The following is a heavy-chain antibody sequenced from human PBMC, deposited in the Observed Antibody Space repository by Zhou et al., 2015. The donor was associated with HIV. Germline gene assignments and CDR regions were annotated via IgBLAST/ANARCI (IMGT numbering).Heavy chain of an antibody. Sequence: EVQVVESGGGLVQPGGSLRLSCAPSGFSLSAYSMNWVRQAPGKGLEWVSYITTSGSSLYYADSVKGRFTISRDNAKNSLYLQMNSLRADDTAVYYCARDRRGYTYGYYYYNMDVWGKGTTVTVSS. CDR1: GFSLSAYS. J-gene: IGHJ6*03. D-gene: IGHD5-18*01. CDR2: ITTSGSSL. V-gene: IGHV3-48*04. CDR3: ARDRRGYTYGYYYYNMDV.